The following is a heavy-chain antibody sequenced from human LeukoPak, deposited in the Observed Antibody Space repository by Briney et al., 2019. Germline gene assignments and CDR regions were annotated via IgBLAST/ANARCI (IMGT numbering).Heavy chain of an antibody. J-gene: IGHJ4*02. CDR2: LTYSGGST. V-gene: IGHV3-23*01. D-gene: IGHD3-22*01. CDR1: GFTFSSYG. CDR3: AKAREDTYYYDSSGYYFATPLDY. Sequence: GGTLRLSCAASGFTFSSYGMTWVRQAPGMGLEWVSALTYSGGSTYYAASVKGRFTISRDNSKNTLYLQMNSLRAEDTAVYYCAKAREDTYYYDSSGYYFATPLDYWGQGTLVTVSS.